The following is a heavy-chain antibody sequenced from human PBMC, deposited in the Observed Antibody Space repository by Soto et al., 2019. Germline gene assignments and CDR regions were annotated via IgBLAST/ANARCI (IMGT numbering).Heavy chain of an antibody. J-gene: IGHJ4*02. Sequence: SETLSLTCAFSCYSISSGYYWGWIRQPPGKGLEWIGSIYHSGSTYYNPSLKSRVTISVDTSKNQFSLKLSSVTAADTAVYYCARGVEKGYCSSTSCQRPFDYWGQGTLVTVSS. CDR3: ARGVEKGYCSSTSCQRPFDY. CDR2: IYHSGST. D-gene: IGHD2-2*01. CDR1: CYSISSGYY. V-gene: IGHV4-38-2*01.